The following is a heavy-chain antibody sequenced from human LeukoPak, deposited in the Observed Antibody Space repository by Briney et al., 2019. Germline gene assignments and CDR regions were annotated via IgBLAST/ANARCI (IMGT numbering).Heavy chain of an antibody. Sequence: PSETLSLTCAVSGGSISSSNWWSWVRQPPGEGLEWIGNIFHGVTTFYNPSLMNRVAISVDTSKNQFSLKLTSVTAADTAVYYCARDATIAAPLMSWGQGTLVIVSS. V-gene: IGHV4-4*02. D-gene: IGHD6-13*01. CDR3: ARDATIAAPLMS. CDR2: IFHGVTT. J-gene: IGHJ4*02. CDR1: GGSISSSNW.